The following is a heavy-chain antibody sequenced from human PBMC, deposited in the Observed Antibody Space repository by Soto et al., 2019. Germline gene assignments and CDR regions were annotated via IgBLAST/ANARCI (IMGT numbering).Heavy chain of an antibody. CDR3: ARGHESGSNSDAFDI. CDR1: GGTFRTES. CDR2: IIPVFGTS. J-gene: IGHJ3*02. D-gene: IGHD2-2*01. V-gene: IGHV1-69*12. Sequence: QVQLVQSGAEVKKPGSSVKVSCKASGGTFRTESINWVRQAPGRGLEWMGGIIPVFGTSDYAQKSQGRVKITAVDSTTVSMELSSLRCDDMAVYYCARGHESGSNSDAFDIWGQGTMVTVSS.